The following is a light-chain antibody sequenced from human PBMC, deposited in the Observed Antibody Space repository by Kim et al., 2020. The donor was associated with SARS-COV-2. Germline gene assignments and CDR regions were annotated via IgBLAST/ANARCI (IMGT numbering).Light chain of an antibody. V-gene: IGLV1-44*01. CDR1: SSNIGSNT. J-gene: IGLJ3*02. CDR2: SNN. Sequence: QSVLTQPPSASETPGQRVTISCSGSSSNIGSNTVNWYQQLPGTAPKLLIYSNNQRPSGVPDRFSGSKSGTSASLAISGLQSEDEADYYCATWDDGLIGWVFGGGTQLTVL. CDR3: ATWDDGLIGWV.